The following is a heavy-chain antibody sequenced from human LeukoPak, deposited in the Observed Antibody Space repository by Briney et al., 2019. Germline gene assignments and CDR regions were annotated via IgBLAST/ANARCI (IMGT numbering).Heavy chain of an antibody. V-gene: IGHV1-46*01. CDR1: GYSFTSNY. CDR2: IYPRDGST. Sequence: ASVKVSCKASGYSFTSNYIHWVRQTPGQGLEWMGMIYPRDGSTSYAQKFQGRVTVTRDTSTSTVHMELSGLRSEDTAVYYCARDQEAFDYWGQGTLVTVSS. J-gene: IGHJ4*02. CDR3: ARDQEAFDY.